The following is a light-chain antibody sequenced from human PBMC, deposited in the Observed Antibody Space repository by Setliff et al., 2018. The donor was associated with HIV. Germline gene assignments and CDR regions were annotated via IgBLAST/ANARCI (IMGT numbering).Light chain of an antibody. CDR2: EVT. V-gene: IGLV2-23*02. J-gene: IGLJ1*01. CDR3: CSYAGSTTFDA. CDR1: SSNVGKYGF. Sequence: QSALTQPASVSGSPGQSITISCTGNSSNVGKYGFVSWYRQYPGKAPELTIYEVTKRPSGVSKRFSGSKSGNAASLTISGLQAEDEADYYCCSYAGSTTFDAFGSGTKGTVL.